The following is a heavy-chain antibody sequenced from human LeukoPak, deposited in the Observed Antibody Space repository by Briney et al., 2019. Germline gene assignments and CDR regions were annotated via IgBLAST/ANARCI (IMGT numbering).Heavy chain of an antibody. CDR1: GFTFSSYS. J-gene: IGHJ4*02. CDR2: ISSSSSTI. Sequence: PGGSLRLSCAASGFTFSSYSMNWVRQAPGKGLEWVSYISSSSSTIYYADSVKGRFTISRDNAKNSLYLQMNSLRDEDTAVYYCARDFIAVAGSRFDYWGRGTLVTVSS. D-gene: IGHD6-19*01. V-gene: IGHV3-48*02. CDR3: ARDFIAVAGSRFDY.